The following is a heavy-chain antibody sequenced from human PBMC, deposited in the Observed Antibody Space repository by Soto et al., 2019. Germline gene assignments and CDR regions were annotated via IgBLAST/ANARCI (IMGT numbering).Heavy chain of an antibody. CDR2: IWYDGSNK. Sequence: GGSLRLSCAASGFTFSSYGMHWGLQAPCKGLEWVAVIWYDGSNKYYADSVKGRFTISRDNSKNTLYLQMNSLRAEDTAVYYCARGIVVVPAAPKYYFDYWGQRTLVTVSS. D-gene: IGHD2-2*01. CDR1: GFTFSSYG. V-gene: IGHV3-33*01. CDR3: ARGIVVVPAAPKYYFDY. J-gene: IGHJ4*02.